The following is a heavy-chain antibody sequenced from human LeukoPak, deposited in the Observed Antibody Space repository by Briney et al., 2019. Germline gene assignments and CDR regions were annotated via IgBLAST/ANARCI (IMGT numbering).Heavy chain of an antibody. CDR3: ARRVAVAGRNDRFDP. D-gene: IGHD6-19*01. J-gene: IGHJ5*02. CDR2: IYYSGNT. CDR1: GGSITSGTYY. Sequence: SETLSLTCTVSGGSITSGTYYWGWIRQPPGKGLEWIGSIYYSGNTYSNPSIKSRVSISIDTSKSQFSLKLNSVTAADTAVYYCARRVAVAGRNDRFDPWGQGTLVTVSS. V-gene: IGHV4-39*01.